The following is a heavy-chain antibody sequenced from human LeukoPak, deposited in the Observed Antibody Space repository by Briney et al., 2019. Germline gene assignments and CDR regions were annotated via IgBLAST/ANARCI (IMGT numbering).Heavy chain of an antibody. CDR3: AGYNYYDTSGYYRFDY. D-gene: IGHD3-22*01. V-gene: IGHV4-30-4*01. CDR1: GGSISSGNYH. J-gene: IGHJ4*02. Sequence: SQTLSLTCTVSGGSISSGNYHWGWVRQPPGKGLEWIGSIYYSGGTYYNPSLKSRVTISVDTSKNQFSLNLSSVTAADTAMYYCAGYNYYDTSGYYRFDYWGQGTLVTVSS. CDR2: IYYSGGT.